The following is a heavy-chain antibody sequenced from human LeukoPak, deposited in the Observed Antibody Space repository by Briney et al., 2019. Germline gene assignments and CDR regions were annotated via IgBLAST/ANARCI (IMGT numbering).Heavy chain of an antibody. CDR1: GGSFSGYY. Sequence: SETLSLTCAVYGGSFSGYYWSWIRQPPGKGLEWIGYIYYSGSTNYNPSLKSRVTISVDTSKNQFSLKLSSVTAADTAVYYCASGGYDFWSGYPYYYYYGMDVWGQGTTVTVSS. CDR3: ASGGYDFWSGYPYYYYYGMDV. CDR2: IYYSGST. J-gene: IGHJ6*02. V-gene: IGHV4-59*01. D-gene: IGHD3-3*01.